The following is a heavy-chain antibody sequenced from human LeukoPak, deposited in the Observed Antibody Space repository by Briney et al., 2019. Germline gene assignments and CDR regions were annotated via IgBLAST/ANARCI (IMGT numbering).Heavy chain of an antibody. Sequence: PGGSLRLSCAASGFTFSSYSMNWVRQAPGKGLEWVSSISSSSSYIYYADSMKGRFTISRDNAKNSLYLQMNSLRAEDTAVYYCARDQEQLAFDYWGQGTLVTVSS. CDR3: ARDQEQLAFDY. CDR2: ISSSSSYI. D-gene: IGHD6-13*01. V-gene: IGHV3-21*01. J-gene: IGHJ4*02. CDR1: GFTFSSYS.